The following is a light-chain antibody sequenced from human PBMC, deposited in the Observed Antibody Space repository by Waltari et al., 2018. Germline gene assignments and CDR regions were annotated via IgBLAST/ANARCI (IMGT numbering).Light chain of an antibody. CDR2: DVI. CDR3: TSYESGGTWV. CDR1: SSDIGGYNY. Sequence: QSALTQPVSVSGSPGQSITISCTGTSSDIGGYNYVSWYQQNPGKAPKVMIYDVINRPSGVSNRFSGSKSGNTASLTISGLQADDEADYYCTSYESGGTWVFGGGTKVTV. V-gene: IGLV2-14*03. J-gene: IGLJ3*02.